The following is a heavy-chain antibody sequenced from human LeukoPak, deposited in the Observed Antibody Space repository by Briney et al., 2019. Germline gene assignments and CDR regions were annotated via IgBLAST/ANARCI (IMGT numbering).Heavy chain of an antibody. CDR2: IYHSGST. J-gene: IGHJ4*02. D-gene: IGHD6-19*01. Sequence: SETLSLTCTVSGGSISGSDYYWGWIRQPPGKGLEWIGSIYHSGSTYYNPSLKSRVTISVDTSKSQFSLKLSSVIAADTAVYYCARRAYSSGFDYIDYWGQGTLVTVSS. CDR1: GGSISGSDYY. CDR3: ARRAYSSGFDYIDY. V-gene: IGHV4-39*01.